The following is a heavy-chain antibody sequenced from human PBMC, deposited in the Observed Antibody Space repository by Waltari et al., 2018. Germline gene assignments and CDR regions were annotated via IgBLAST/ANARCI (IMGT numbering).Heavy chain of an antibody. J-gene: IGHJ4*02. V-gene: IGHV4-34*01. CDR1: GGSFSGYY. Sequence: QVQLQQWGAGLLKPSETLSLTCAVYGGSFSGYYWSWIRQPPGKGLEWIGELNHSGITNYNPSLKSRFTISVDTSKNQFSLKLSSVTAADTAVYYCARGRRGVRGATDYWGQGTLVTVSS. D-gene: IGHD3-10*01. CDR2: LNHSGIT. CDR3: ARGRRGVRGATDY.